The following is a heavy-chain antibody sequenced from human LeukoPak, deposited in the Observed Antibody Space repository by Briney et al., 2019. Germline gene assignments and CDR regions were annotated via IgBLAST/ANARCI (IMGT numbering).Heavy chain of an antibody. CDR3: TTDRGSQGAFDI. CDR2: IKSKTDGGTT. D-gene: IGHD3-10*01. V-gene: IGHV3-15*01. CDR1: GFTFSNAW. Sequence: PGGSLRLSCAASGFTFSNAWMSWVRQAPGKGLEWVGRIKSKTDGGTTDYAAPVKGRFTISRDDSKNTLYLQMNSLKTEDTAVYYCTTDRGSQGAFDIWGQGTMVTVSS. J-gene: IGHJ3*02.